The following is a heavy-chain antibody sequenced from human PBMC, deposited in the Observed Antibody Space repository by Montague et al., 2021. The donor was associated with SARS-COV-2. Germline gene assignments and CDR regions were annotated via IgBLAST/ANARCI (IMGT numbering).Heavy chain of an antibody. D-gene: IGHD6-13*01. V-gene: IGHV2-5*02. CDR2: IYWDDDK. J-gene: IGHJ5*02. Sequence: PPLVKPTQTLTLTCTFSGFSLSTSGVGVGWIRQPPGKALEWLALIYWDDDKRYSPSLKSRLTITKDTSKNQVVLTMTNMDPVDTATYYCARILVAAAGSPFDPWGQGTLVTVSS. CDR3: ARILVAAAGSPFDP. CDR1: GFSLSTSGVG.